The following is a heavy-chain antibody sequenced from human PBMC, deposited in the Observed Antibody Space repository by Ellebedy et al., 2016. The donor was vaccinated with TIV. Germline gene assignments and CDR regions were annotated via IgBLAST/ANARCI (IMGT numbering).Heavy chain of an antibody. CDR3: ARHSYGGNSGLDY. CDR2: INWNGDIT. D-gene: IGHD4-23*01. CDR1: GFTFDDYA. J-gene: IGHJ4*02. V-gene: IGHV3-20*04. Sequence: GESLKISCAASGFTFDDYAMSWVRQVPGKGLEWLSDINWNGDITTYADAVRGRFTVSRDNAKNSLSVLINSLGAEDTALYFCARHSYGGNSGLDYWGRGILVTVSS.